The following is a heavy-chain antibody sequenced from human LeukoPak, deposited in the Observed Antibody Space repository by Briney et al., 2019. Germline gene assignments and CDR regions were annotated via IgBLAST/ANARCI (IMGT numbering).Heavy chain of an antibody. CDR1: GGSISSSSYY. Sequence: PSETLSLTCKVSGGSISSSSYYWGWIRQPPGKGLEWIGYIYYSGSTNYNPSLKSRVTISVDTSKNQFSLKLSSVTAADTAVYYCARITMVRGYEGYYFDYWGQGTLVTVSS. D-gene: IGHD3-10*01. CDR3: ARITMVRGYEGYYFDY. J-gene: IGHJ4*02. V-gene: IGHV4-61*05. CDR2: IYYSGST.